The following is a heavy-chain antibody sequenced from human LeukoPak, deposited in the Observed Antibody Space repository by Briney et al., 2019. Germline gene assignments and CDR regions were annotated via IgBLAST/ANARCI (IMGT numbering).Heavy chain of an antibody. J-gene: IGHJ5*02. D-gene: IGHD3-10*01. V-gene: IGHV3-21*01. CDR1: GGSISSYY. Sequence: ETLSLTCTVSGGSISSYYWSWIRQPAGKGLEWVSSISSSSSYIYYADSVKGRFTISRDNAKNSLYLQMNSLRAEDTAVYYCARDSGTTGEVKFDPWGQGTLVTVSS. CDR2: ISSSSSYI. CDR3: ARDSGTTGEVKFDP.